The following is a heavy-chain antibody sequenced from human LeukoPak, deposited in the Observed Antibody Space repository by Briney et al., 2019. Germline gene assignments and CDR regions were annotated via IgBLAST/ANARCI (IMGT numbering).Heavy chain of an antibody. CDR1: GGSISSYY. Sequence: SETLSLTCTFSGGSISSYYRSWIRQPPGKGLEWIGFISYSGVTNYNPSLKSRVTISLDTSKNQFSLRLTSVTAADTAVYYCASRERRYDSSGYYRVFDYWGQGTLVTVSS. CDR2: ISYSGVT. D-gene: IGHD3-22*01. J-gene: IGHJ4*02. V-gene: IGHV4-59*12. CDR3: ASRERRYDSSGYYRVFDY.